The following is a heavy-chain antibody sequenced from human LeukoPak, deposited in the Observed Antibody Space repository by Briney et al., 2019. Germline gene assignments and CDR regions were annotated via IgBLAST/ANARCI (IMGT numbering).Heavy chain of an antibody. D-gene: IGHD4-17*01. J-gene: IGHJ4*02. Sequence: SVKVSCTASGVTLSSYSIGWVRQAPGQGLEWMGGIIPIFGTSNYAQKFQGRVTITADESTSTAYMELSSLRSEDTAVYYCARGIHSQYGDYFYYWGQGTLVTVSS. CDR1: GVTLSSYS. CDR2: IIPIFGTS. V-gene: IGHV1-69*01. CDR3: ARGIHSQYGDYFYY.